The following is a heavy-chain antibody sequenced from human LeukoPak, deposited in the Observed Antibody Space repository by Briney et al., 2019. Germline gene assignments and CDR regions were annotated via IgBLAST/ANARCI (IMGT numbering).Heavy chain of an antibody. CDR2: ISGSGGST. V-gene: IGHV3-23*01. J-gene: IGHJ6*02. D-gene: IGHD2-21*01. CDR1: GGSFSGYY. Sequence: ETLSLTCAVYGGSFSGYYWSWVRQAPGKGLEWVSAISGSGGSTYYADSVKGRFTISRDNSKNTLYLQMNSLRAEDTAVYYCARDSPYYGMDVWGQGTTVTVSS. CDR3: ARDSPYYGMDV.